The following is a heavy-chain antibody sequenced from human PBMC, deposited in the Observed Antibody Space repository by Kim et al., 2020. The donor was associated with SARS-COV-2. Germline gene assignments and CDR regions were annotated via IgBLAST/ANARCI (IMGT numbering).Heavy chain of an antibody. V-gene: IGHV3-49*04. CDR1: GFTFSDYA. CDR3: TRGRWELPH. Sequence: GGSLRLSCTASGFTFSDYAMTWVRQAPGKGLEWVGCIRSKTYGATIEYAAYVEGRFTISRDDSKSIVYLQMNSLNTEDTAVYYCTRGRWELPHWGQGTMV. CDR2: IRSKTYGATI. J-gene: IGHJ1*01. D-gene: IGHD1-26*01.